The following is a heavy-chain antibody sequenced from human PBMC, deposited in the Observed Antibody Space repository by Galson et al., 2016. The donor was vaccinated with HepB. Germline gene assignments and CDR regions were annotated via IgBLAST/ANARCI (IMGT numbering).Heavy chain of an antibody. Sequence: SLRLSCAASGFTFSTYAMTWVRQAPGKGLEWVSSVSGGGDSTYYADSVRGRFTISRDNSRNTLYLQMNSLRAADTAVYYCAKVFPDTGLVNHLFDYWGQGTLVTVSS. CDR2: VSGGGDST. J-gene: IGHJ4*02. D-gene: IGHD5-18*01. V-gene: IGHV3-23*01. CDR1: GFTFSTYA. CDR3: AKVFPDTGLVNHLFDY.